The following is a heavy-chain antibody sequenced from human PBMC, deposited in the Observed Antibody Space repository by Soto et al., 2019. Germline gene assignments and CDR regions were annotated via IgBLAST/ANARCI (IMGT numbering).Heavy chain of an antibody. CDR2: IYYSGST. J-gene: IGHJ4*02. CDR1: GGSISTYY. V-gene: IGHV4-59*08. D-gene: IGHD5-12*01. CDR3: ARHFRDGYNALGY. Sequence: PSETLSLTCSVSGGSISTYYWSWIRQPPGKGLEWIGNIYYSGSTNYNPSLKSRVTISVDMSKNQFSLKLSSVTAADTAVYYCARHFRDGYNALGYWGQGTLVTVS.